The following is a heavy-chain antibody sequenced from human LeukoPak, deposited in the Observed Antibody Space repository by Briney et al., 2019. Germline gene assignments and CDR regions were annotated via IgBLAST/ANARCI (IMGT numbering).Heavy chain of an antibody. CDR1: GYTFTGYY. V-gene: IGHV1-2*02. Sequence: ASVKVSCKTSGYTFTGYYMHWVRQAPGQGLEWMGWINPNSGGTNYAQKFQGRVTMTRDTSISTAYMELSRLRSDDTAVYYCARWSSMVVVAATYDAFDIWGQGTMVTVSS. J-gene: IGHJ3*02. D-gene: IGHD2-15*01. CDR2: INPNSGGT. CDR3: ARWSSMVVVAATYDAFDI.